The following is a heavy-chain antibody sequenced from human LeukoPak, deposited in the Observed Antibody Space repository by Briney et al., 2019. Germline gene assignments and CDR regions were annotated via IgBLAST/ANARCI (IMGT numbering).Heavy chain of an antibody. Sequence: PGGSLRLSCAASGFTFSSYVMHWVRQAPGKGLEWVAAIWYDATNKYYADSVKGRFTISRDNSKNTLYLQMNSLRAEDTSVYYCARDLRTGRYFDYWGQGTLVTVSS. D-gene: IGHD7-27*01. CDR1: GFTFSSYV. V-gene: IGHV3-33*01. J-gene: IGHJ4*02. CDR3: ARDLRTGRYFDY. CDR2: IWYDATNK.